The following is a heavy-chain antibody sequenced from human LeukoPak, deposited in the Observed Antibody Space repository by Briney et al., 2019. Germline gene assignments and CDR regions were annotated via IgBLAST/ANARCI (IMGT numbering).Heavy chain of an antibody. D-gene: IGHD5-12*01. CDR1: GWSFSGYY. CDR3: ARLTYSGYDFDY. J-gene: IGHJ4*02. Sequence: SETLSLTCAVYGWSFSGYYWSWLRQPPGKGLEWIGEINHSGSTNYNPSLKSRVTISVDTSKNQFSLKLSSVTAADTAVYYCARLTYSGYDFDYWGQGTLVTVSS. CDR2: INHSGST. V-gene: IGHV4-34*01.